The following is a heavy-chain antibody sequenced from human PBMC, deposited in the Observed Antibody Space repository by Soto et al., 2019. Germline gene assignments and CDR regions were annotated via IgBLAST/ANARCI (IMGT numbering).Heavy chain of an antibody. CDR3: ARDNRTELWVEGLNAMDV. Sequence: QVQLVQSGPEVKKPGASVKVSCKASAYTFTTYGISWVRQAPGQGLEWMGWISGYNGQTNYPQKFRGRVTLTTDTSTSTAYMELRSLRSDDTAMYYCARDNRTELWVEGLNAMDVWGKGTTVTVSS. D-gene: IGHD3-10*01. J-gene: IGHJ6*04. CDR1: AYTFTTYG. V-gene: IGHV1-18*04. CDR2: ISGYNGQT.